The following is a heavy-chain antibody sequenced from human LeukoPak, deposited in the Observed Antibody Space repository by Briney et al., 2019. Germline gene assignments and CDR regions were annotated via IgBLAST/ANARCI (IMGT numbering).Heavy chain of an antibody. D-gene: IGHD2-21*01. CDR3: ASISRWYRSSGFDP. CDR1: GGSISSSSYY. V-gene: IGHV4-39*01. CDR2: IYYSGST. J-gene: IGHJ5*02. Sequence: SETLSLTCTVSGGSISSSSYYWGWIRQPPGTGLEWIGSIYYSGSTYYNPSLKSRVTISVDTSKNQFSLKLSSVTAADTAVYYCASISRWYRSSGFDPWGQGTLVTVSS.